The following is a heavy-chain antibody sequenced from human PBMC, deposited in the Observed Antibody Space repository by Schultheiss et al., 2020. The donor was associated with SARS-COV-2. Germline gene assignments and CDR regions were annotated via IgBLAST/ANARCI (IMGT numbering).Heavy chain of an antibody. V-gene: IGHV3-30*04. CDR1: GFTFSSYA. D-gene: IGHD3-3*01. J-gene: IGHJ4*02. Sequence: SCAASGFTFSSYAMHWVRQAPGKGLEWVAVISYDGSNKYYADSVKGRFTISRDNSKNTLYLQMNSLRAEDTAVYYCARAATIFGVVAYFDYWGQGTLVTVSS. CDR3: ARAATIFGVVAYFDY. CDR2: ISYDGSNK.